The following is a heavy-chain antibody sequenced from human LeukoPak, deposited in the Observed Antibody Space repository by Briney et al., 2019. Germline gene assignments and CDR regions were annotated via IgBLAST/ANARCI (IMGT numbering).Heavy chain of an antibody. CDR1: RFTFSSYA. CDR3: ANGPVVTFDI. V-gene: IGHV3-23*01. D-gene: IGHD2-15*01. Sequence: VGSLRLSCAASRFTFSSYAMSWVRQAPGKGLKWVSVISGSGGNTYYADSVKGRFTISRDNSKNTLNLQMNSLRVEDTAVYYCANGPVVTFDIWGQGTMVTVSS. CDR2: ISGSGGNT. J-gene: IGHJ3*02.